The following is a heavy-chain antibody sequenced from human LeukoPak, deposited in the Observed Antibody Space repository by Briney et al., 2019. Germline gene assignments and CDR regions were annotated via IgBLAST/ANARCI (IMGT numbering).Heavy chain of an antibody. CDR1: PYAITSGYY. V-gene: IGHV4-38-2*02. CDR2: MHHSGST. Sequence: SETLSLTCNVSPYAITSGYYWGWIRQSPGKRLEWIGSMHHSGSTDYNPSLRSRVTISGDTSRNQFFLKLTSVTAADTAVYYCARLMYSGYEGLDYYFNYIDVWGKGTTVTISS. D-gene: IGHD5-12*01. CDR3: ARLMYSGYEGLDYYFNYIDV. J-gene: IGHJ6*03.